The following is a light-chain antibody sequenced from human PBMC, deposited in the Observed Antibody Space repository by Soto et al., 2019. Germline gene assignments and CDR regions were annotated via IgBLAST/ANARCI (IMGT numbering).Light chain of an antibody. CDR2: EGS. V-gene: IGLV2-23*01. CDR3: CSYAGSSTPYV. Sequence: QSALTQPASASGSPGQSITISCTGTSSDVGSYNLVSWYQQHPGKAPKLMIYEGSKRPSGVSNRFSGSKSGNTASLTISGLQAEDEADYYCCSYAGSSTPYVFGTGTKAPS. J-gene: IGLJ1*01. CDR1: SSDVGSYNL.